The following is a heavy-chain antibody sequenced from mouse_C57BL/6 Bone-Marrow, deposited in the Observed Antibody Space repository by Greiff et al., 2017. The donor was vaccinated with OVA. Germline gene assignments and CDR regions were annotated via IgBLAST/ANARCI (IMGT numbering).Heavy chain of an antibody. V-gene: IGHV1-81*01. CDR3: ARFTTVVEYYFDY. J-gene: IGHJ2*01. CDR1: GYTFTSYG. Sequence: QVQLKESGAELARPGASVKLSCKASGYTFTSYGISWVKQRTGQGLEWIGEIYPRSGNTYYNEKFKGKATLTADKSSSTAYMELRSLTSEDSAVYFCARFTTVVEYYFDYWGQGTTLTVSS. CDR2: IYPRSGNT. D-gene: IGHD1-1*01.